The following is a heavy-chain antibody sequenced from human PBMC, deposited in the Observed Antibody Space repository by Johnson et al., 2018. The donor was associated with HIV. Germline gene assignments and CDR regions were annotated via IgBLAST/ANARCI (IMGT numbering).Heavy chain of an antibody. CDR2: ISWNSGSI. Sequence: VQVVESGGGLVQPGRSLRLSCAASGFTFDDYAMHWVRQAPGKGLKWVSGISWNSGSIGYADSVKGRFTISRDNAKNSLYLQMNSLRAEDTALYFCARGNLGAFDIWGQGTMVTVSS. CDR1: GFTFDDYA. D-gene: IGHD3-16*01. CDR3: ARGNLGAFDI. J-gene: IGHJ3*02. V-gene: IGHV3-9*01.